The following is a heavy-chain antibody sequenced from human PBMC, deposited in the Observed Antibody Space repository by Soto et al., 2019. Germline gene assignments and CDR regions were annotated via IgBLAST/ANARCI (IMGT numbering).Heavy chain of an antibody. J-gene: IGHJ4*02. V-gene: IGHV1-58*01. CDR2: IVVGSGNT. CDR1: GFTFTSSA. Sequence: QMQLVQSGPEVKKPGTSVKVSCKASGFTFTSSAVQWVRQARGQRLEWIGWIVVGSGNTNYAQKFQERVTITRDMSTSTAYMELSSLRSEDTAVYDCAAGSGGHYSLDYWGQGTLVTVSS. D-gene: IGHD2-21*01. CDR3: AAGSGGHYSLDY.